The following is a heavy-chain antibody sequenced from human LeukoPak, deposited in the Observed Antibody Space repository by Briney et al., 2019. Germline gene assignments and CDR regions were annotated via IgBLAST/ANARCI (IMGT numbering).Heavy chain of an antibody. CDR2: IAPDDSAI. CDR3: SRGSSGWEGIDT. J-gene: IGHJ5*02. D-gene: IGHD6-19*01. Sequence: PGGSLRLSCEAFGFTFRTYWMHWVRQAPGKGLVWVSHIAPDDSAIVYADSVKGRFTISRDNAKNTVYLQMNSVRADDTAVYYCSRGSSGWEGIDTWGQGTLVTVSS. CDR1: GFTFRTYW. V-gene: IGHV3-74*01.